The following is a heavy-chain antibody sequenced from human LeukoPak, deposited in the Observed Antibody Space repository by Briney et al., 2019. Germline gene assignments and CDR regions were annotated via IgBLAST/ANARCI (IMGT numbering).Heavy chain of an antibody. CDR3: ARRGDGGRSFDY. CDR2: IYSSGST. V-gene: IGHV3-53*01. J-gene: IGHJ4*02. CDR1: GFNVSNNY. Sequence: GGSLRLSCAASGFNVSNNYMTWDRQAPGKGLEWVSLIYSSGSTYYAVSVKGRFTISRDNSKNTLYLQVNSLRAEDTAVYYCARRGDGGRSFDYWGQGTLVTVSS. D-gene: IGHD4-23*01.